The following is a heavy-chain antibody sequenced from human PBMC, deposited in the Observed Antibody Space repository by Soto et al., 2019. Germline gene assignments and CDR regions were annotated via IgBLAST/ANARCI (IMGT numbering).Heavy chain of an antibody. CDR1: GYTFTSYG. Sequence: ASVKVSCKASGYTFTSYGVSWVRQAPGQGLEWMGWISAYNGNTKYAQKLQGRVTMTTDTSTNTAYMDLRSLISDDTAVYYCARDSPPVDYWGQGTLVTVSS. V-gene: IGHV1-18*01. CDR3: ARDSPPVDY. J-gene: IGHJ4*02. CDR2: ISAYNGNT.